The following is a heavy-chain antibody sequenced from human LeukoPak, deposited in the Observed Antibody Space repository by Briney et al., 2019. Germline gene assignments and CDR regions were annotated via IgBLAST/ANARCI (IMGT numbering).Heavy chain of an antibody. CDR2: VSLSGLT. CDR3: SRENGAFSPFGY. CDR1: GGYITTTNW. Sequence: PSETLSLTCGVSGGYITTTNWWSWVRQPPGQGLEWIGEVSLSGLTNYNPSLSSRAIMTVATSNNHLSLKLTSVTAADTAVHYCSRENGAFSPFGYWGQGTLVTVSS. D-gene: IGHD2-8*01. V-gene: IGHV4-4*02. J-gene: IGHJ4*02.